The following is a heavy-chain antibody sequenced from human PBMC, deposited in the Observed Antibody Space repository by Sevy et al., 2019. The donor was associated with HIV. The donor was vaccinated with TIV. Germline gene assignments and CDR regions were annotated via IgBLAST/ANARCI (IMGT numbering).Heavy chain of an antibody. CDR3: ARERGIVGATTSFYFDY. V-gene: IGHV1-69*13. Sequence: ASVKVSCKASGGTFSSYAISWVRQAPGQGLEWMGGIIPIFGTANYEQKFQGRVTITADESTSTAYMELSSLRSEDTAVYYCARERGIVGATTSFYFDYWGQGTLVTVSS. D-gene: IGHD1-26*01. CDR2: IIPIFGTA. J-gene: IGHJ4*02. CDR1: GGTFSSYA.